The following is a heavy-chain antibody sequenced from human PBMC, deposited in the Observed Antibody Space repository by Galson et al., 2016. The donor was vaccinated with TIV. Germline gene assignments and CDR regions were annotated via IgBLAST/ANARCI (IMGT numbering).Heavy chain of an antibody. D-gene: IGHD3-3*01. V-gene: IGHV4-31*03. CDR1: GGSISSGGHY. CDR2: ISHSGTT. Sequence: LSLTCSVSGGSISSGGHYWSWLRQHPGKGLEWIGFISHSGTTYYNSSLKSRVTISVDTSKNQFSLTLSSVTAADTAMYFCARGRTTIFGVVAAWFDPWGQGTLVTVSS. CDR3: ARGRTTIFGVVAAWFDP. J-gene: IGHJ5*02.